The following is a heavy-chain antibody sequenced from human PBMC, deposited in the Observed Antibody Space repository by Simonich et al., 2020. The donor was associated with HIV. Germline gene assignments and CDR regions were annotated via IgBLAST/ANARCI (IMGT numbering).Heavy chain of an antibody. Sequence: QVQLVQSGAEVKKPGSSVKVSCKASGGTFSNYAINWVRQAPGQGLEWMGRNILFFGTANYAQKFQGRVTITADESTSTAYMELSSLTSEDTAVYYCAREIIYSSGWDTGCLDPWGQGTLVTVSS. CDR2: NILFFGTA. CDR3: AREIIYSSGWDTGCLDP. V-gene: IGHV1-69*13. D-gene: IGHD6-19*01. CDR1: GGTFSNYA. J-gene: IGHJ5*02.